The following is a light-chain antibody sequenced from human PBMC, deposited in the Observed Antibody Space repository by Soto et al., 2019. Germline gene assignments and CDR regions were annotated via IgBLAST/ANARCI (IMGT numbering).Light chain of an antibody. CDR3: QQYSTNPLT. CDR1: QRISSW. Sequence: DIQMTQSPSTLSASVGDRVTITCRASQRISSWLAWYQQKPGKAPKLLIYRASALQSGVPSRFSGSGSGTEFTLTIDSLQPDDSGTFYCQQYSTNPLTFGGGTRVDIK. CDR2: RAS. V-gene: IGKV1-5*03. J-gene: IGKJ4*01.